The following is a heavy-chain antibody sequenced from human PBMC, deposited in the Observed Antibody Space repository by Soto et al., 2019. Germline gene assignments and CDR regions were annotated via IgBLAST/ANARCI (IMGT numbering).Heavy chain of an antibody. CDR2: IYYSGST. Sequence: QVQLRESGPGLVKPSQTLSLTCTVSGGSISSGGYYWSWLRQHPEKGLECIGYIYYSGSTYYNPSLKSRVTLSVDMSKNPFSLKLSSVTAAEPALYYFAGRDRGRCYGVDGWGQGTTVTVSS. J-gene: IGHJ6*01. CDR1: GGSISSGGYY. V-gene: IGHV4-31*03. D-gene: IGHD2-21*01. CDR3: AGRDRGRCYGVDG.